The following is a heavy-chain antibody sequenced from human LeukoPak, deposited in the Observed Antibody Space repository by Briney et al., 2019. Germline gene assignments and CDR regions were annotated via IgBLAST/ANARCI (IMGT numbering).Heavy chain of an antibody. CDR3: AKDVGKWESLHFFDY. CDR1: GFTFSNHA. V-gene: IGHV3-23*01. Sequence: GGSLRLSCAASGFTFSNHAMNWVRQAPGKGLEWISGISGSGASTYYADSVTGRFTISRDNSRNTLYLQMNSLRGDDTAVYYCAKDVGKWESLHFFDYWGQGTLVTVSS. J-gene: IGHJ4*02. D-gene: IGHD1-26*01. CDR2: ISGSGAST.